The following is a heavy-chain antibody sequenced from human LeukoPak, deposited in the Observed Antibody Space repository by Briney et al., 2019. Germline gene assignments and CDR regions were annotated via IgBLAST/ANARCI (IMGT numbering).Heavy chain of an antibody. D-gene: IGHD2-8*02. V-gene: IGHV3-74*01. CDR3: ARSTGAGPGY. CDR2: INSDGSST. CDR1: GFTFRTDW. J-gene: IGHJ4*02. Sequence: GGSLRLSCAASGFTFRTDWMHWVRQAPGKGPVWFSRINSDGSSTSYADSVKGRFTISRDNAKNTLYLQMNSLRAEDTAVYHCARSTGAGPGYWGQGTLVTVAS.